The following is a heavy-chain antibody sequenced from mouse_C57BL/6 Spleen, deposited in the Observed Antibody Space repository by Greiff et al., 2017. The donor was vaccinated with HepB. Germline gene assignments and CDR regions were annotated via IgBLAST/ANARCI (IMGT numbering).Heavy chain of an antibody. CDR1: GFNIKDDY. V-gene: IGHV14-4*01. CDR3: TTPGWLLLPFAY. Sequence: EVQVVESGAELVRPGASVKLSCTASGFNIKDDYMHWVKQRPEQGLEWIGWIDPENGDTEYASKFQGKATITADTSSNTAYLQLSSLTSEDTAVYYCTTPGWLLLPFAYWGQGTLVTVSA. D-gene: IGHD2-3*01. J-gene: IGHJ3*01. CDR2: IDPENGDT.